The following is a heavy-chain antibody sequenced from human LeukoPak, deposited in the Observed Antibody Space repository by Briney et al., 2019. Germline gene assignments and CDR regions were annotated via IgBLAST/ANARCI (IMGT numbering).Heavy chain of an antibody. V-gene: IGHV4-59*01. CDR2: IYYSGST. D-gene: IGHD3-22*01. CDR3: ARNSSGYYPYNWFDH. J-gene: IGHJ5*02. Sequence: SETLSLTCTVSGGSLSSYYWSWIRQPPGEGLEWIGYIYYSGSTNYNPSLKSRVTISVDTSKNQFSLKLSSVTAADTAVYYCARNSSGYYPYNWFDHWGQGTLVTVSS. CDR1: GGSLSSYY.